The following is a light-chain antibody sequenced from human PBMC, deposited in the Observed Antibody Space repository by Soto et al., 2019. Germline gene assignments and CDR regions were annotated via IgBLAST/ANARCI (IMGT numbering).Light chain of an antibody. J-gene: IGKJ5*01. CDR1: QSVSGN. CDR3: QQYNNWPPT. V-gene: IGKV3-15*01. CDR2: GAS. Sequence: EIVMTQSPATLSVSPGERATLSCRASQSVSGNLAWYHQKPGQAPRLLIYGASTRATGIPARFSGSGSGTDFTLTISGLQSEDFAVYYCQQYNNWPPTFGQGTRLEIK.